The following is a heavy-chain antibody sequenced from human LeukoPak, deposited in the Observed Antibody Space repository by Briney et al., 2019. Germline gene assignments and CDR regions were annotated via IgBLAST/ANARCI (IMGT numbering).Heavy chain of an antibody. Sequence: SETLSLTCAVYGGSFSGYYWSWIRQPPGKGLEWIGEINHSGSTNYNPSLKSRVTISVDTSKNQFSLKLSSVTAADTAVYYCARRLLDCSSTSCYTGIDYWGQGTLVTVSS. CDR2: INHSGST. V-gene: IGHV4-34*01. CDR3: ARRLLDCSSTSCYTGIDY. CDR1: GGSFSGYY. J-gene: IGHJ4*02. D-gene: IGHD2-2*02.